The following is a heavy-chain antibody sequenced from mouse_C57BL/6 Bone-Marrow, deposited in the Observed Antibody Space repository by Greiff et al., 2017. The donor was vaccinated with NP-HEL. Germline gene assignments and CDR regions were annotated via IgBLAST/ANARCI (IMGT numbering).Heavy chain of an antibody. CDR3: AGSYYGIHWYFDV. Sequence: QVQLQQSGAELVKPGASVKLSCKASGYTFPSYWMHWVKQRPGQGLEWIGMIHPNSGSTNYNEKFKSKATLTVDKSSSTAYMQLSSLTSEDSAVYYCAGSYYGIHWYFDVWGTGTTVTVSS. D-gene: IGHD1-1*01. CDR1: GYTFPSYW. V-gene: IGHV1-64*01. CDR2: IHPNSGST. J-gene: IGHJ1*03.